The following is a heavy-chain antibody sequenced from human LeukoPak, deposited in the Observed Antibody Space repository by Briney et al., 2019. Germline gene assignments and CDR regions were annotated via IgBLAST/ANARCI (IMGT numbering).Heavy chain of an antibody. D-gene: IGHD1-26*01. Sequence: PSETLSLTCTVSGGSISSYYWSWIRQPPGKGLEWIGYIYYSGSTNYNPSLKSRVTISVDTSKNQFSLKLSSVTAADTAVYYCARHVEVGATPYFDYWGQGTLVTVSS. CDR1: GGSISSYY. V-gene: IGHV4-59*08. CDR3: ARHVEVGATPYFDY. CDR2: IYYSGST. J-gene: IGHJ4*02.